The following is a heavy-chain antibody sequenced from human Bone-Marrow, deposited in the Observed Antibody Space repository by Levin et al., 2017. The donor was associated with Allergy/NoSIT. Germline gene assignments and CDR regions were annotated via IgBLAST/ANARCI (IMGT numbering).Heavy chain of an antibody. CDR3: ARGFFEYCSSTSCYDDAFDI. V-gene: IGHV3-74*01. J-gene: IGHJ3*02. D-gene: IGHD2-2*01. CDR2: INSDGSST. CDR1: GFTFSSYW. Sequence: PGGSLRLSCAASGFTFSSYWMHWVRQAPGKGLVWVSRINSDGSSTSYADSVKGRFTISRDNAKNTLYLQMNSLRAEDTAVYYCARGFFEYCSSTSCYDDAFDIWGQGTMVTVSS.